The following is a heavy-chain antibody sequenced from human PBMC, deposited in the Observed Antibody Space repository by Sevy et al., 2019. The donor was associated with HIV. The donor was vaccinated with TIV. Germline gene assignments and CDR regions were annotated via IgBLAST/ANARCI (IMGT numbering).Heavy chain of an antibody. V-gene: IGHV3-48*01. J-gene: IGHJ4*02. CDR1: GFSFSSYS. CDR2: ISSSSGSI. D-gene: IGHD7-27*01. CDR3: ARDDHWAFDY. Sequence: GGSLRLSCVTSGFSFSSYSMNWVRQAPGKGLEWVSYISSSSGSIRYEDSVKGRLTISRDNAKNSLFLQMNSLRAEDTAVYYCARDDHWAFDYWGQGALVTVSS.